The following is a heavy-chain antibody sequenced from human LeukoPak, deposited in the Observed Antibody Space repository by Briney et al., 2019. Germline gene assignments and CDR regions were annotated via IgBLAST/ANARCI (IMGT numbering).Heavy chain of an antibody. D-gene: IGHD6-13*01. CDR3: TTSYSGNSWYDWFGP. J-gene: IGHJ5*02. CDR1: GFTFSGSS. Sequence: GGSLRLSCAASGFTFSGSSIHWVRQASGKGLEWVGLIRTKANAYATAYAASVTGRFTISRDDSKTTSYLQMNSLKTEDTALYFCTTSYSGNSWYDWFGPWGQGTLVTVSS. CDR2: IRTKANAYAT. V-gene: IGHV3-73*01.